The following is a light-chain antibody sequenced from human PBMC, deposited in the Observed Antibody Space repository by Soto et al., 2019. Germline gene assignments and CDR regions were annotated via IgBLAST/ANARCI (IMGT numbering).Light chain of an antibody. CDR2: RNN. J-gene: IGLJ2*01. Sequence: QSALTQPPSASGTPGQRVTISCSGSSSNIGSNYVYWYQQLPGTAPKLLIYRNNQRPSGVPDRFSGSQSGTSASLAISGLRSEDEGDYYCAAWDDRLSGHVVFGGGTKLTVL. CDR3: AAWDDRLSGHVV. V-gene: IGLV1-47*01. CDR1: SSNIGSNY.